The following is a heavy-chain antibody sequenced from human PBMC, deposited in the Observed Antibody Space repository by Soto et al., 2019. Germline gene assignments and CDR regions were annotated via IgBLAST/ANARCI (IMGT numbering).Heavy chain of an antibody. V-gene: IGHV3-73*01. J-gene: IGHJ5*02. D-gene: IGHD5-12*01. CDR2: IRSKANNYAT. CDR1: GFTFSGSA. Sequence: GGSLRLSCAASGFTFSGSAMHWVRQAAGKGLEGVGRIRSKANNYATAYAASVKGRFTISRDDSKNTAYLQMNSLKTEDTAVYYCTRSDSGYAWGQGTLVTVSS. CDR3: TRSDSGYA.